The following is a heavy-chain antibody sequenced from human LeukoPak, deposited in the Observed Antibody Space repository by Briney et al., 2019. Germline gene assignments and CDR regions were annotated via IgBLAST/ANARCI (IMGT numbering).Heavy chain of an antibody. D-gene: IGHD4-17*01. J-gene: IGHJ4*02. CDR1: GGSVGIVSY. CDR3: AREGRQDYVYFDC. Sequence: PSETLSLTCTVSGGSVGIVSYWNWIRQPPGRGLEWIGRIYADGSSTYNPSLKSRVTILVDTSKNQFSLRLTSVTAADTAVYYCAREGRQDYVYFDCWGQGTLVTVSS. V-gene: IGHV4-61*01. CDR2: IYADGSS.